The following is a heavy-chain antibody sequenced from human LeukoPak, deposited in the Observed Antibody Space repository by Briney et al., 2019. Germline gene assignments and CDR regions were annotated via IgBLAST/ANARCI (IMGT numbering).Heavy chain of an antibody. V-gene: IGHV3-23*01. D-gene: IGHD2-15*01. CDR3: AKDPRYCSGGSCYSPD. J-gene: IGHJ4*02. CDR1: GFTVSSNY. CDR2: ISGSGGST. Sequence: GGSLRLSCAASGFTVSSNYMSWVRQAPGKGLEWVSAISGSGGSTYYADSVKGRFTISRDNSKNTLYLQMNSLRAEDTAVYYCAKDPRYCSGGSCYSPDWGQGTLVTVSS.